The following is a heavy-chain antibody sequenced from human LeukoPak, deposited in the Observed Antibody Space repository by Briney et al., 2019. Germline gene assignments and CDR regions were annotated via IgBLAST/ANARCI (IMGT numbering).Heavy chain of an antibody. D-gene: IGHD1-26*01. CDR2: IVQDGSQK. J-gene: IGHJ4*02. CDR1: GFTFSSHW. V-gene: IGHV3-7*03. Sequence: GGSLRPSCAASGFTFSSHWMSWVRQAPGKGLEWVANIVQDGSQKYYVDSVKGRFTISRDNGKNSLYLQMNSLRAEDTAVYYCARNEKWGRDYWSQGTLVTVSS. CDR3: ARNEKWGRDY.